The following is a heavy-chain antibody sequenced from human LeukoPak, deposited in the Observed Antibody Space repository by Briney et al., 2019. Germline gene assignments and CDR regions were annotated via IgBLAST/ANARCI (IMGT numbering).Heavy chain of an antibody. V-gene: IGHV1-8*01. CDR1: GYTFTSYD. Sequence: ASVKVSCKASGYTFTSYDINWVRQATGQGLEWMGWMNPNSGNTGYAQKFQGRVTMTRNTSISTAYMELSSLRSEDTAVYYCARTPYYDFWSGYSYFDYWGQGTLATVSS. D-gene: IGHD3-3*01. J-gene: IGHJ4*02. CDR3: ARTPYYDFWSGYSYFDY. CDR2: MNPNSGNT.